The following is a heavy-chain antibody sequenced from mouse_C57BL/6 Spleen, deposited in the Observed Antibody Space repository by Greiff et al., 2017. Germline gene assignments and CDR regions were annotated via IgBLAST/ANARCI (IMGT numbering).Heavy chain of an antibody. J-gene: IGHJ2*01. V-gene: IGHV1-66*01. CDR2: IYPGSGNT. Sequence: VQGVESGPELVKPGASVKISCKASGYSFTSYYIHWVKQRPGQGLEWIGWIYPGSGNTKYNEKFKGKATLTADTSSSTAYMQLSSLTSEDSAVYYCARGIITTVGNFDYWGQGTTLTVSS. CDR1: GYSFTSYY. CDR3: ARGIITTVGNFDY. D-gene: IGHD1-1*01.